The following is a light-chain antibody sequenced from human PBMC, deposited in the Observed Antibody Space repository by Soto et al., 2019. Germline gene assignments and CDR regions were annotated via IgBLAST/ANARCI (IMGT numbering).Light chain of an antibody. V-gene: IGKV3-15*01. Sequence: IVLTQSPGTLSVSPGGRATLSCRASKSVSSNLAWYQQKPGQAPRLLIYGASTRATGIPARFSGSGSGTDFTLTISSLQSEDFAVYYCQQYGSSPITFGQGTRLEIK. CDR2: GAS. CDR3: QQYGSSPIT. J-gene: IGKJ5*01. CDR1: KSVSSN.